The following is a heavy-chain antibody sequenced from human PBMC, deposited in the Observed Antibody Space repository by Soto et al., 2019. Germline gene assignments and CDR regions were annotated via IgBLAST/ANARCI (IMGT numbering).Heavy chain of an antibody. CDR1: GFTFSSYG. CDR3: GRGGGGGIRIVGVH. J-gene: IGHJ4*02. V-gene: IGHV3-33*08. D-gene: IGHD1-26*01. Sequence: PGRSLRLSCAASGFTFSSYGMHWVRQAPGKGLEWVAVIWYDGSNKYYADSVKGRFTISRDNSKNTLYLQMNSLRAEDTAVYYCGRGGGGGIRIVGVHWGQGTLVTVSS. CDR2: IWYDGSNK.